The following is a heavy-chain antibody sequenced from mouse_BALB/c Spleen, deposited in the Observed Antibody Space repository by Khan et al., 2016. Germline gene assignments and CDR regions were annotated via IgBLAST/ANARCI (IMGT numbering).Heavy chain of an antibody. D-gene: IGHD2-14*01. J-gene: IGHJ4*01. CDR1: GYSFTGYY. V-gene: IGHV1S34*01. Sequence: LVKTGTSVKISCKASGYSFTGYYMHWVKQSHGKSLEWIGFISCYNGATRYNQMFKGKATFTVDTSSRPAYMLFKRLTYADSAVYYCARTSRGTYYYARDYGGQGTTVTVSA. CDR3: ARTSRGTYYYARDY. CDR2: ISCYNGAT.